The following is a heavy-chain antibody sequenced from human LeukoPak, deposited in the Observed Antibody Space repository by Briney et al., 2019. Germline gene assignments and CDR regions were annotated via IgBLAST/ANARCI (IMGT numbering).Heavy chain of an antibody. CDR3: AREVLGVGATCDY. J-gene: IGHJ4*02. CDR1: GFTFDSSW. Sequence: PGGSLKLSCAASGFTFDSSWMTWVRQAPGKGLEWVANIKQDGSDKYYVDSVKGRFTISRDNAKNSLYLQMNSLRAEDTAVYFCAREVLGVGATCDYWGQGTLVTVSS. D-gene: IGHD1-26*01. CDR2: IKQDGSDK. V-gene: IGHV3-7*01.